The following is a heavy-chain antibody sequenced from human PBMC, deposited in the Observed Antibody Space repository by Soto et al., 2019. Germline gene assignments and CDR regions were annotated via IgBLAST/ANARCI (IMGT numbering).Heavy chain of an antibody. J-gene: IGHJ4*02. CDR1: GGSISSCDYY. V-gene: IGHV4-30-4*01. CDR2: IYYSGST. CDR3: ARAGTLSTRGYSYVRG. Sequence: QVQLQESGPGLVKPSQTLSLTCTVSGGSISSCDYYWSWIRQPPGKGLEWIGYIYYSGSTYYNPSLKSRVTISVDTSKNQFSLKLSSVTAADTAVYYCARAGTLSTRGYSYVRGWGQGTLVTVSS. D-gene: IGHD5-18*01.